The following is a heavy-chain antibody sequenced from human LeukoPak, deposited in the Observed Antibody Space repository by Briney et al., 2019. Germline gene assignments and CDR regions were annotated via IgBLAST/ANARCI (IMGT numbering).Heavy chain of an antibody. V-gene: IGHV3-7*01. J-gene: IGHJ4*02. Sequence: GGSLRLSCAASGFIFRNYWMTWVRQAPGKGLEWVANIKQDGSEKYYVDSVKGRFTISRDNAKNSLYLQMNSLRAEDTAVYYCARDFDPLFREGAAGRFDYWGQGTLVTVSS. CDR3: ARDFDPLFREGAAGRFDY. CDR2: IKQDGSEK. CDR1: GFIFRNYW. D-gene: IGHD6-13*01.